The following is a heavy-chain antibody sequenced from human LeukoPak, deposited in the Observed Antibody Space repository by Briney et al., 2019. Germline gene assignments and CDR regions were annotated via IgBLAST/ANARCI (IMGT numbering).Heavy chain of an antibody. J-gene: IGHJ4*02. CDR3: ARDMYGGTDF. Sequence: PGGSLRLSCAASGFTPSSYWMSWVRQAPGKRLEWAAHIKQDGSEKYYVDSVKGRFTISRDNAKTSLYLQMNSLRAEDTAVYYRARDMYGGTDFWGQGTLVTVSS. V-gene: IGHV3-7*01. D-gene: IGHD2-8*01. CDR1: GFTPSSYW. CDR2: IKQDGSEK.